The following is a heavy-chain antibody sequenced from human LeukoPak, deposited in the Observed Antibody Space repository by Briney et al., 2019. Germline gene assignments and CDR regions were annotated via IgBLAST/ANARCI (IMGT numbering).Heavy chain of an antibody. J-gene: IGHJ3*02. CDR1: GYTFTSYY. CDR2: INPSGGST. V-gene: IGHV1-46*01. Sequence: ASVKVSCKASGYTFTSYYMHWVRQAPGQGLEWMGIINPSGGSTSYAQKFQGRVTMTRDTSTSTVYLELSSLRSEDPAVDYRLGLGYCSGGSCPPNAFDIWGQGTMVTVSS. CDR3: LGLGYCSGGSCPPNAFDI. D-gene: IGHD2-15*01.